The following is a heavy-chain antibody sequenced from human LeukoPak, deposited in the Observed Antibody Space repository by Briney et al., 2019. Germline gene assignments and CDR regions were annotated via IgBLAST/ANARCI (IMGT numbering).Heavy chain of an antibody. D-gene: IGHD1-26*01. CDR3: ARDPKSGSYPDY. CDR1: GFTFSIYC. J-gene: IGHJ4*02. V-gene: IGHV3-74*01. Sequence: GRSLRLSCEASGFTFSIYCMHCVRQAPRKRLLRVSRIKSDGSGRGYADSVKGRFTISRDNAKNTLYLQMNSLRAEDTAVYYCARDPKSGSYPDYWGQGTLVTVSS. CDR2: IKSDGSGR.